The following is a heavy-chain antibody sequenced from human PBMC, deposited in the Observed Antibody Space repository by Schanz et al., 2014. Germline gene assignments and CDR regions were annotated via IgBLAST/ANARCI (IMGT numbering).Heavy chain of an antibody. CDR2: MNESHSTI. D-gene: IGHD3-10*01. J-gene: IGHJ3*02. Sequence: ELQLLESRGGLIQPGGSLRLSCAASGFTFSTHAMSWVRQARGKGLEWVSAMNESHSTIYYADSVRGRFTISRDNSKNTLYLQMNSLRAEDTAVYYCAKGRFGELSAFDIWGQGTMVTVSS. V-gene: IGHV3-23*01. CDR3: AKGRFGELSAFDI. CDR1: GFTFSTHA.